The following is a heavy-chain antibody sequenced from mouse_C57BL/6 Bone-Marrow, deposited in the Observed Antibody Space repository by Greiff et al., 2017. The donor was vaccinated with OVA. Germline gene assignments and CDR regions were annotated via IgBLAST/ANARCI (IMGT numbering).Heavy chain of an antibody. CDR2: IDPSDSYT. Sequence: QVQLKQSGAELVMPGASVKLSCKASGYTFTSYWMHWVKQRPGQGLEWIGEIDPSDSYTNYNQKFKGKSTLTVDKSSSTAYMQLSSLTSEDSAVYYCARESFYYYGSSVLAYWGQGTPVTVSA. V-gene: IGHV1-69*01. CDR1: GYTFTSYW. J-gene: IGHJ3*01. D-gene: IGHD1-1*01. CDR3: ARESFYYYGSSVLAY.